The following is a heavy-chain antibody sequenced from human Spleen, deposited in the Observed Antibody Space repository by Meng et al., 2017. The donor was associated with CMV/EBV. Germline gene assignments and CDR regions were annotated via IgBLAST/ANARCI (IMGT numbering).Heavy chain of an antibody. V-gene: IGHV1-2*02. CDR2: INPNSGAT. CDR1: GYTFTDYY. CDR3: ARALTTVFGVIIFEKNMFDP. D-gene: IGHD3-3*01. J-gene: IGHJ5*02. Sequence: ASVKVSCKTSGYTFTDYYLHWVRQAPGQGLEWMGWINPNSGATNYAQKFQGRATMTRDTSISATYLGLSRLRSDDTAVYYFARALTTVFGVIIFEKNMFDPWGQGTLVTVSS.